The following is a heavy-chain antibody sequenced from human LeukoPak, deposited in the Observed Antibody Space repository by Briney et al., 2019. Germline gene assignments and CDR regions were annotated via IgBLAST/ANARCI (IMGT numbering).Heavy chain of an antibody. V-gene: IGHV3-30*18. D-gene: IGHD3-16*02. CDR1: GFTFSSYG. Sequence: GGSLRLSCAASGFTFSSYGMHWVRQAPGKGLEWVAVISYDGSNKYYADSVKGRFTISRDNSKNTLYLQMNSLRAEDTAVYYCAKGSMGVIPFDYWGQGTLVTVSS. J-gene: IGHJ4*02. CDR2: ISYDGSNK. CDR3: AKGSMGVIPFDY.